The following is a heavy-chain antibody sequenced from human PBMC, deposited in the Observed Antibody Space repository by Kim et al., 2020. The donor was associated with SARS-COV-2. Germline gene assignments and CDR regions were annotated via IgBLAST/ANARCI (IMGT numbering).Heavy chain of an antibody. Sequence: ASVKVSCKVSGYTLTELSMHWVRQAPGKGLEWMGGFDPEDGETIYAQKFQGRVTMTEDTSTDTAYMELSSLRSEDTAVYYCATILVAYGTRWFDPWGQGTLVTVSS. CDR1: GYTLTELS. J-gene: IGHJ5*02. V-gene: IGHV1-24*01. D-gene: IGHD4-17*01. CDR3: ATILVAYGTRWFDP. CDR2: FDPEDGET.